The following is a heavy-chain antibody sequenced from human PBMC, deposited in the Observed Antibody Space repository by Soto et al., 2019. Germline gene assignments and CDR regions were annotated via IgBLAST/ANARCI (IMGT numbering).Heavy chain of an antibody. Sequence: QVKLVQSGTEVKKPGASMKVSCKASGYSFATSGISWVRQAPGQGLEWMGWISAYNGNTNYDQKLQDRVTMTTDTSTSTAYLELRSLRSDDTAVYYCARAGQYYDSSGYANWGQETLVTVSS. J-gene: IGHJ4*02. CDR2: ISAYNGNT. D-gene: IGHD3-22*01. V-gene: IGHV1-18*01. CDR1: GYSFATSG. CDR3: ARAGQYYDSSGYAN.